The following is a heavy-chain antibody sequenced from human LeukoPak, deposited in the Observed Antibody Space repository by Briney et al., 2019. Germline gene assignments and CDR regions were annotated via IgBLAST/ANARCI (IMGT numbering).Heavy chain of an antibody. V-gene: IGHV3-9*01. CDR1: GFTFDDYA. CDR3: AKDFGSGYSYGDSFDY. CDR2: ISWNSGSI. J-gene: IGHJ4*02. D-gene: IGHD5-18*01. Sequence: PGRSPRLSCAASGFTFDDYAMHWVRQAPGKGLEWVSGISWNSGSIGYADSVKGRFTISRDNAKNSLYLQMNSLRAEDTALYYCAKDFGSGYSYGDSFDYWGQGTLVTVSS.